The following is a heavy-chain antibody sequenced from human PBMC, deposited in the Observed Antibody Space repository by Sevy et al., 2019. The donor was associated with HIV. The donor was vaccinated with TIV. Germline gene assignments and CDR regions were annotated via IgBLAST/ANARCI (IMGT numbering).Heavy chain of an antibody. CDR3: TRYRPFTGDSLTGYLDY. V-gene: IGHV5-51*01. CDR1: GYTFTNYW. D-gene: IGHD3-9*01. J-gene: IGHJ4*02. Sequence: GESLKISCKISGYTFTNYWIAWVRLMPGRGLEWMGFIHPADSDTRYSPSFQGHVTISTDQTYNTTYLQWSSLEASDSAMYYGTRYRPFTGDSLTGYLDYWGQGTLVTVSS. CDR2: IHPADSDT.